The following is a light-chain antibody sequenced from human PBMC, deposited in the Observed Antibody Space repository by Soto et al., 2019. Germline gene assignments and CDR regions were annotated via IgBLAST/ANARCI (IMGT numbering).Light chain of an antibody. V-gene: IGLV2-14*01. CDR3: SSFTSSSTLYV. CDR1: SSDVGGYNY. J-gene: IGLJ1*01. Sequence: QSALTQPASVSGSPGQSITISCTGTSSDVGGYNYVSWHQQHPGKGPKLMIYEVSNRPSGVSNRFSGSKSGNTASLTISGLQAEDEADDYCSSFTSSSTLYVFGTGTKLTVL. CDR2: EVS.